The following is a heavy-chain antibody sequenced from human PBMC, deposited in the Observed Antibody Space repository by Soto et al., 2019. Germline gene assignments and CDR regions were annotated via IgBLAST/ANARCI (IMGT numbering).Heavy chain of an antibody. CDR2: ISPYSGNT. V-gene: IGHV1-18*01. J-gene: IGHJ6*02. CDR3: AMVDNYVTPTPQDV. Sequence: QVQLVQSGDEVRKPGSSVKVSCKASGYIFVNYGIAWVRQAPGQGLEWMGWISPYSGNTHYASKVQGRRTIXTXTXPSTAYMDLGSLTSDDTAVYYCAMVDNYVTPTPQDVWGQGTTVTVSS. CDR1: GYIFVNYG. D-gene: IGHD3-16*01.